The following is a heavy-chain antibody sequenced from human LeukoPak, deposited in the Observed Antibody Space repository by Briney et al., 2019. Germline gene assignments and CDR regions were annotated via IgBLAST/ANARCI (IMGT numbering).Heavy chain of an antibody. V-gene: IGHV3-48*01. D-gene: IGHD6-6*01. CDR3: ARGRSGSSYYFDY. Sequence: PGGSLRLSRAASGFTFSSYSMNWVRQAPGKGLEWVSYISSSSSTICYADSVKGRFTISRDNAKNSLYLQMNSLRAEDTAVYYCARGRSGSSYYFDYWGQGTLVTVSS. CDR1: GFTFSSYS. CDR2: ISSSSSTI. J-gene: IGHJ4*02.